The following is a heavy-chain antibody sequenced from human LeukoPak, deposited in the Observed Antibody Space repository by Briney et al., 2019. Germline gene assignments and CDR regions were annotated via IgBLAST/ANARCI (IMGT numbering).Heavy chain of an antibody. CDR3: ARDALKADSSGYPDAFDI. CDR1: GGSLSGYY. CDR2: INHSGST. V-gene: IGHV4-34*01. J-gene: IGHJ3*02. Sequence: SETLSLTCAVYGGSLSGYYWSWIRQPPGKGLEWIGEINHSGSTNYNPSLKSRVTISVDTSKNQFSLKLSSVTAADTAVYYCARDALKADSSGYPDAFDIWGQGTMVTVSS. D-gene: IGHD3-22*01.